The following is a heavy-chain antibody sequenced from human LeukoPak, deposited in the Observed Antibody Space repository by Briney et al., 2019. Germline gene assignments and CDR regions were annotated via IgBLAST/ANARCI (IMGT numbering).Heavy chain of an antibody. Sequence: SETLSLTCAVSGYSISSGYYWGWIRQPPGKGLEWIGSIYHSGSAYQNPSLKSRVTISVDTSKNLFSLKLRSVTAADTAVYYCARDALNDYRPSDYWGQGTLVTVSS. CDR3: ARDALNDYRPSDY. J-gene: IGHJ4*02. D-gene: IGHD1-1*01. CDR2: IYHSGSA. V-gene: IGHV4-38-2*02. CDR1: GYSISSGYY.